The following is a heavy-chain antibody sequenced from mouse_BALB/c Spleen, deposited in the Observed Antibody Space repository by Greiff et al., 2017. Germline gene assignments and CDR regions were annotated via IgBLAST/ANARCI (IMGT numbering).Heavy chain of an antibody. V-gene: IGHV4-1*02. Sequence: EVQLVESGGGLVQPGGSLKLSCAASGFDFSRYWMSWVRQAPGKGLEWIGEINPDSSTINYTPSLKDKFIISRDNAKNTLYLQMSKVRSEDTALYYCARRVATEYAMDDWGQGTSVTVSS. D-gene: IGHD1-1*02. CDR2: INPDSSTI. CDR3: ARRVATEYAMDD. CDR1: GFDFSRYW. J-gene: IGHJ4*01.